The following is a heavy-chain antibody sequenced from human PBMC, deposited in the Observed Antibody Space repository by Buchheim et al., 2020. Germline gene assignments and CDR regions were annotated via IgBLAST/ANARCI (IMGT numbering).Heavy chain of an antibody. CDR1: GFNFSNYA. Sequence: QVQLVDSGGGVVQPGRSLRLSCAASGFNFSNYAMNWVRQAPGKGLEWVAIISYDGSNTYYADSLKGRFSISRDNSKNTLYLQMNSLRTGDTAVYYCARNNWNDYWGQGTL. CDR3: ARNNWNDY. CDR2: ISYDGSNT. D-gene: IGHD1-20*01. J-gene: IGHJ4*02. V-gene: IGHV3-30*04.